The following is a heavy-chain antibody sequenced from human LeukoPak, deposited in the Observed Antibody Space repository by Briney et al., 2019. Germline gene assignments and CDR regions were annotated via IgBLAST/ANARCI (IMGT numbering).Heavy chain of an antibody. Sequence: GSLRLSCAASGFTFSSYAMSWIRQPPGKGLEWIGEINHSGSTNYNPSLKSRVTISEDTSKNQFSLKLSSVTAADTAVYYCARGRGYCSSTSCYAGLDYWGQGTLVTVSS. CDR1: GFTFSSYA. CDR2: INHSGST. V-gene: IGHV4-34*01. J-gene: IGHJ4*02. CDR3: ARGRGYCSSTSCYAGLDY. D-gene: IGHD2-2*01.